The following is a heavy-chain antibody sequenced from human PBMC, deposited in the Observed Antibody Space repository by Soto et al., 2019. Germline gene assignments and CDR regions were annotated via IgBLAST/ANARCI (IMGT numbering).Heavy chain of an antibody. J-gene: IGHJ3*02. Sequence: QVQLAESGGGVVQPGRSLRLSCAASGFTFSSYGMHWVRQAPGKGLEWVAVISYDGSNKYYADSVKGRFTISRDNSKNRLYLQMNSLRAEDTAVYFCAKESSVWTDDVFDIWGQGTMVTVSS. CDR1: GFTFSSYG. V-gene: IGHV3-30*18. D-gene: IGHD1-1*01. CDR2: ISYDGSNK. CDR3: AKESSVWTDDVFDI.